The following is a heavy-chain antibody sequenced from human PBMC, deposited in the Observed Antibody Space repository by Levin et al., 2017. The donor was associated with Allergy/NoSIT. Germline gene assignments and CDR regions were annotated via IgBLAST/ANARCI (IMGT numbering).Heavy chain of an antibody. CDR3: ARGTRITMVRGAVNWFDP. CDR2: INHSGST. CDR1: GGSFSGYY. J-gene: IGHJ5*02. Sequence: SETLSLTCAVYGGSFSGYYWSWIRQPPGKGLEWIGEINHSGSTNYNPSLKSRVTISVDTSKNQFSLKLSSVTAADTAVYYCARGTRITMVRGAVNWFDPWGQGTLVTVSS. D-gene: IGHD3-10*01. V-gene: IGHV4-34*01.